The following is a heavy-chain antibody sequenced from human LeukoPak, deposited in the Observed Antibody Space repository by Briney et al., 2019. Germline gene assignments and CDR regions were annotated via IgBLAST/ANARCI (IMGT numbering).Heavy chain of an antibody. Sequence: PSETLSLTCAVSGGSISSNNWWSWVRQPPGKGLEWIGEIYHSGSTNYNPSLKSRVTISVDKSKNQFPLKLSSVTAADTAVYYCARMSPRNYYGSGGLPGSDYWGQGTLVTVSS. CDR1: GGSISSNNW. CDR3: ARMSPRNYYGSGGLPGSDY. D-gene: IGHD3-10*01. CDR2: IYHSGST. V-gene: IGHV4-4*02. J-gene: IGHJ4*02.